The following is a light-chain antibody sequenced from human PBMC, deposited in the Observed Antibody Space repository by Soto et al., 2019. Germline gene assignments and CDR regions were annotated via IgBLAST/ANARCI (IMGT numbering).Light chain of an antibody. CDR1: SGDVGCYNY. Sequence: QYALTQPPSASGSPGQSVTISCTGTSGDVGCYNYVSWYQQHPGKAPKLMIYEVSKRPSRVPDRFCGSKSGNTASQTVSGHQTEGEAEYYCSSYAGSNNLVVFGGGTKLTVL. CDR2: EVS. V-gene: IGLV2-8*01. J-gene: IGLJ2*01. CDR3: SSYAGSNNLVV.